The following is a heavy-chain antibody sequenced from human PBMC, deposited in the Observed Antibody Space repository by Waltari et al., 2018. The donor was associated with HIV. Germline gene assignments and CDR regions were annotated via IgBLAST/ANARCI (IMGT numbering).Heavy chain of an antibody. CDR2: IYPDDTT. V-gene: IGHV3-53*01. CDR3: ATGVRYYGP. CDR1: NLSVSGNH. J-gene: IGHJ5*02. Sequence: AESGGRLIQPGGSLGLSCTASNLSVSGNHVTWIRQAPGGSLEWVAVIYPDDTTHYADSVIGRFTISRAKSRTTVLLLMNGLFVDDTATYFCATGVRYYGPWGQGTRVTVSS. D-gene: IGHD3-10*01.